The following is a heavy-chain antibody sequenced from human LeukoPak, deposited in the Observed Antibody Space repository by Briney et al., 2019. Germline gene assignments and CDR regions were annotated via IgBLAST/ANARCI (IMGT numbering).Heavy chain of an antibody. CDR1: GYTFTGYY. J-gene: IGHJ6*03. CDR3: ARGGYCGSTSCPHYYYMDV. CDR2: INPNSGGT. Sequence: GASVKVSCKASGYTFTGYYMHWVRQAPGQGLEWMGWINPNSGGTNYAQKFQGRVTMTRDTSISTAYMELSRLRSDDTAVYYCARGGYCGSTSCPHYYYMDVWGKGTTVTVSS. D-gene: IGHD2-2*01. V-gene: IGHV1-2*02.